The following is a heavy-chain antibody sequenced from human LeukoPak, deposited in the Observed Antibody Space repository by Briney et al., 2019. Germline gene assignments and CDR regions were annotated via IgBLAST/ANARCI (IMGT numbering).Heavy chain of an antibody. D-gene: IGHD6-13*01. CDR2: IYHSGST. J-gene: IGHJ3*02. CDR3: ARDKKDSYSSSWLARYAFDI. V-gene: IGHV4-30-2*01. CDR1: GGSISSGGYY. Sequence: SETLSLTCTVSGGSISSGGYYWSWIRQPPGKGLEWIGYIYHSGSTYYNPSLESRVTISVDRSKNQFSLKLSSVTAADTAVYYCARDKKDSYSSSWLARYAFDIWGQGTMVTVSS.